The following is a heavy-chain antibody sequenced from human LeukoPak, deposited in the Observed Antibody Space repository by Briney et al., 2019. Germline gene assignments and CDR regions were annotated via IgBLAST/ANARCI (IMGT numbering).Heavy chain of an antibody. CDR2: INHSGST. V-gene: IGHV4-34*01. J-gene: IGHJ4*02. Sequence: GSLRLSCAASGFTFSSYAMSWVRQPPGKGLEWIGEINHSGSTNYNPSLKSRVTISVDTSKNQFSLKLSSVTAADTAVYYCARGSEGYSYGPFDYWGQGTLVTVSS. D-gene: IGHD5-18*01. CDR3: ARGSEGYSYGPFDY. CDR1: GFTFSSYA.